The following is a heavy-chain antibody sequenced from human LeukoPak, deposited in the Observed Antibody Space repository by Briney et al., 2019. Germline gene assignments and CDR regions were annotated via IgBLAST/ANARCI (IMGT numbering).Heavy chain of an antibody. Sequence: ASVKVSCKASGYTFTGYYMHWVRQAPGQGLEWMGWINPNSGGTNYAQKFQGRVTMTRDTSISTAYMELSRLRSDDTAVYYCARERIVVVTAIQTSNWFDPWGQGTLVTVSS. CDR1: GYTFTGYY. CDR2: INPNSGGT. CDR3: ARERIVVVTAIQTSNWFDP. J-gene: IGHJ5*02. D-gene: IGHD2-21*02. V-gene: IGHV1-2*02.